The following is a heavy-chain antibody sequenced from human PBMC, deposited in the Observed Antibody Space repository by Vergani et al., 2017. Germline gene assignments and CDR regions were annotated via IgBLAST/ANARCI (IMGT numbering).Heavy chain of an antibody. Sequence: QLQLQESGSGLVKPSQTLSLTCAVSGGSISSYYWSWIRQPPGKGLEWIGYIYYSGSTNYNPSLKSRVTISVDTSKNQFSLKLSSVTAADTAVYYCARETRGGPTDYWGQGTLVTVSS. V-gene: IGHV4-59*01. D-gene: IGHD2-15*01. CDR2: IYYSGST. CDR3: ARETRGGPTDY. CDR1: GGSISSYY. J-gene: IGHJ4*02.